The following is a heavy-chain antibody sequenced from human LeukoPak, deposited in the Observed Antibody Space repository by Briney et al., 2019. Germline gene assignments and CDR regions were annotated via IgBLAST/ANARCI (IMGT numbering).Heavy chain of an antibody. V-gene: IGHV1-18*01. D-gene: IGHD3-10*01. CDR3: ARDPSHYPNYMDV. CDR1: GYTFTSYG. CDR2: ISGYDGNT. Sequence: ASVKVSCKASGYTFTSYGISWVRQAPGQGLEWMGWISGYDGNTNSAERFQGRLTMTTDTSTSTAYMELRSLNSDDTAVYYCARDPSHYPNYMDVWGKGTTVTISS. J-gene: IGHJ6*03.